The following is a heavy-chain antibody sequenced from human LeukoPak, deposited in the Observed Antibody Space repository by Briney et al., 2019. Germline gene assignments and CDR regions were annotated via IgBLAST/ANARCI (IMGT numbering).Heavy chain of an antibody. CDR1: GGSNSSYY. Sequence: SETLSLTCTVSGGSNSSYYWSWIRQPPGKGLDWIGYIYYSGSTNHNPSLKSRVTISVDTSKKQFSLKLSSVTAADTAVYYCASSYYYDSSGPTLFDYWGQGTLVTVSS. J-gene: IGHJ4*02. CDR3: ASSYYYDSSGPTLFDY. CDR2: IYYSGST. V-gene: IGHV4-59*01. D-gene: IGHD3-22*01.